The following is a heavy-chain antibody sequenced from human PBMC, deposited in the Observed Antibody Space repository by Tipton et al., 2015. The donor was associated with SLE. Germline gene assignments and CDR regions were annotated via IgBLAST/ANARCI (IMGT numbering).Heavy chain of an antibody. J-gene: IGHJ4*02. Sequence: QSGPEVKKPGASVKVSCRASGYTFSDFYIHWVRQAPGQGLEWMGRINPNSGGTNYAQKFQGRVTMTRDTSISTAYMEPSRLRSDDTAVYYCARGREVADRRHPLDYWGQGTLVTVSS. CDR1: GYTFSDFY. D-gene: IGHD6-6*01. CDR3: ARGREVADRRHPLDY. CDR2: INPNSGGT. V-gene: IGHV1-2*06.